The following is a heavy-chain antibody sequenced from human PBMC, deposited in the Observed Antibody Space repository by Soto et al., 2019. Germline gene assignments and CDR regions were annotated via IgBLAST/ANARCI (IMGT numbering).Heavy chain of an antibody. CDR2: ISGSGGST. D-gene: IGHD6-19*01. Sequence: GGSLRLSCAASGFTFSSYAMSWVRQAPGKGLEWVSAISGSGGSTYYADSVKGRFTISRDNSKNTLYLQMNSLRAEDTAVYYCAKAYSSGWYSPLDVYWGQGTLVTVSS. V-gene: IGHV3-23*01. CDR3: AKAYSSGWYSPLDVY. J-gene: IGHJ4*02. CDR1: GFTFSSYA.